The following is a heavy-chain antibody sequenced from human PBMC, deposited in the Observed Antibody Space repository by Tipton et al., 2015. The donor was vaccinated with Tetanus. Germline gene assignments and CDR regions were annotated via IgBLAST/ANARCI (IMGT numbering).Heavy chain of an antibody. D-gene: IGHD1-1*01. J-gene: IGHJ4*02. CDR2: LSGSGGST. CDR1: GLTFSSYA. V-gene: IGHV3-23*01. CDR3: AKPSYLCKTTRQSGFCYFDK. Sequence: SLRLSCAASGLTFSSYAMTWVRQAPGRGLEWVSTLSGSGGSTYYADSVKGRFTISRDNSKNTLYLQMNSLRAEDTAIYYCAKPSYLCKTTRQSGFCYFDKWGQGPLFTVPS.